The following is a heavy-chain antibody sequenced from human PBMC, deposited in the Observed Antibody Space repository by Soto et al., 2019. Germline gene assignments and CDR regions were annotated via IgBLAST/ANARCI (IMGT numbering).Heavy chain of an antibody. J-gene: IGHJ4*02. CDR3: ADDSSGYGSGYFDY. CDR2: INPNSGGT. Sequence: ASVKVSCKASGYTFTGYYMHWVRQAPGQGLEWMGWINPNSGGTNYAQKFQGRVTMTRDTSISTAYMELSRLRSDDTAVYYCADDSSGYGSGYFDYWGQGTLVTVYS. CDR1: GYTFTGYY. V-gene: IGHV1-2*02. D-gene: IGHD3-22*01.